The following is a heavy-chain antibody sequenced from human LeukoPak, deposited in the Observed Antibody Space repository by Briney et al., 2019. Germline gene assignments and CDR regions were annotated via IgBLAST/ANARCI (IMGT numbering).Heavy chain of an antibody. CDR2: IYYSGST. Sequence: SETLSLTCTVSGGSISSSSYYWGWIRQPPGKGLEWIGSIYYSGSTYYNPSLKSRVTISVDTSKNQFSLKLSSVTAADTAVYYCARRPNYYDSSGYYDYWGRGTLVTVTS. CDR1: GGSISSSSYY. CDR3: ARRPNYYDSSGYYDY. D-gene: IGHD3-22*01. J-gene: IGHJ4*02. V-gene: IGHV4-39*01.